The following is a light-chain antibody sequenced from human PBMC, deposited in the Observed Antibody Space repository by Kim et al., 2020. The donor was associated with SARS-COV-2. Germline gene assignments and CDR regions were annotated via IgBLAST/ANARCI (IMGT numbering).Light chain of an antibody. J-gene: IGKJ5*01. CDR2: AAS. V-gene: IGKV3-20*01. Sequence: EIVLTQSPGTLSLSPGERVSLSCRASQTIANNYLAWYQQKAGQAPRVLIYAASSRATGVPERFSGSGSGTDFTLTISRLEPEDFAVYYCQHYGHLPFTFGRGTRLEIK. CDR1: QTIANNY. CDR3: QHYGHLPFT.